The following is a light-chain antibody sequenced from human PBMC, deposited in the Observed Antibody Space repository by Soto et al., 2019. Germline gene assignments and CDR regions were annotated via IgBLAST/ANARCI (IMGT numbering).Light chain of an antibody. V-gene: IGLV1-44*01. Sequence: QSVVAQPPPTSGAPGQRGTLSCFWSSPNNGSNTVNWYQQLPGTAPKLLIHSNNQRPSGVPDRFSGSKSGTSASLAISGLQSEDEADYYCAAWDDSLNGLYVFGTGTKVTVL. CDR3: AAWDDSLNGLYV. CDR1: SPNNGSNT. CDR2: SNN. J-gene: IGLJ1*01.